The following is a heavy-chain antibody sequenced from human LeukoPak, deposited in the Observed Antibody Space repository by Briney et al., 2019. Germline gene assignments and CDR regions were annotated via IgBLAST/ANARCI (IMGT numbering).Heavy chain of an antibody. V-gene: IGHV1-2*02. CDR3: ARDRGGHDYGDYGDYYYYYGMDV. Sequence: ASVKVSCKASGYTFTGYYMHWVRQAPGQGLEWMGWINPNSGGTNYAQKLQGRVTMTRDTSISTAYMELSRLRSDDTAVYYRARDRGGHDYGDYGDYYYYYGMDVWGQGTTVTVSS. CDR2: INPNSGGT. J-gene: IGHJ6*02. CDR1: GYTFTGYY. D-gene: IGHD4-17*01.